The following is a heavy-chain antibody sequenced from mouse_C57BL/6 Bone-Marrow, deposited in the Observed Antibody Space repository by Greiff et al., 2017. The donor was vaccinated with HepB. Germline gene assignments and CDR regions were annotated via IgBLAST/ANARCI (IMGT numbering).Heavy chain of an antibody. CDR3: AHICYAYWYFDF. CDR1: GYAFSSSW. Sequence: QVQLQQSGPELVKPGASVKISCKASGYAFSSSWMNWVKQRPGKGLEWIGRIYPGDGDTNYNGKFKGKATLTADKSSSTAYMQLSSLTSEDSAVYFCAHICYAYWYFDFWGTGTTVTVSS. D-gene: IGHD2-1*01. J-gene: IGHJ1*03. V-gene: IGHV1-82*01. CDR2: IYPGDGDT.